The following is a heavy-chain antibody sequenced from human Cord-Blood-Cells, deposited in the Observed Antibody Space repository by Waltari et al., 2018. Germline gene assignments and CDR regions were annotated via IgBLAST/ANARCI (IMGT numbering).Heavy chain of an antibody. CDR1: GGSFSGYY. Sequence: QVQLQQWGAGLLKPSETLSLTCAVYGGSFSGYYWSWIRQPRGKGLEWIGEINHSGSNNYNPSVKSRVTISVETSKTQFSLKLSSVTAADTAVYYCARGRRVRRAHAFDIWGQGTMVTDSS. V-gene: IGHV4-34*01. CDR2: INHSGSN. J-gene: IGHJ3*02. CDR3: ARGRRVRRAHAFDI. D-gene: IGHD4-4*01.